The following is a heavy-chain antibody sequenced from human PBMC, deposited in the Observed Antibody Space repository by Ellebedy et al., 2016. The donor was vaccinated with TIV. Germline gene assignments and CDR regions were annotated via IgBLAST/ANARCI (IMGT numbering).Heavy chain of an antibody. D-gene: IGHD3-10*01. CDR3: ATLPRTMESR. V-gene: IGHV3-7*02. CDR1: GFPFSSNW. CDR2: INTDGSEK. J-gene: IGHJ4*02. Sequence: GESLKISCAASGFPFSSNWIYWVRRAPGKGLECVAQINTDGSEKNYVDSVKGRFTISRDNAKNSLFLQMNSLRAEDTAVYYCATLPRTMESRWGQGTLVTVSS.